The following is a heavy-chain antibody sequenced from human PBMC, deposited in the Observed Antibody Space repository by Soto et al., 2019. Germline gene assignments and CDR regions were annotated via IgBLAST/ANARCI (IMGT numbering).Heavy chain of an antibody. CDR3: ASKYYYGSSGSGDY. CDR1: GGSMISYY. CDR2: IYHSGST. J-gene: IGHJ4*02. Sequence: SETLSLTCTVSGGSMISYYWSWIRQPPGKGLEWIGEIYHSGSTNYNPSLESRLTISVDKSNNQFSLKLTSVTAADTAVYYCASKYYYGSSGSGDYWGQGTLVTVSS. V-gene: IGHV4-59*12. D-gene: IGHD3-22*01.